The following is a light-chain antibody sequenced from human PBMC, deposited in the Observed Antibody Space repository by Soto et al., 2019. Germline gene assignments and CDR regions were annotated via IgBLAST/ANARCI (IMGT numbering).Light chain of an antibody. J-gene: IGKJ1*01. Sequence: DIPMTQFPSTLSASVTDRVTITCRASQSINSWLAWYQQKPGKAPRLLIYKASSLESGVPSRFSGSGSGTEFTLTISSLQPDDFATYYCQEYDSSSRSFGQGTKVEIK. V-gene: IGKV1-5*03. CDR1: QSINSW. CDR3: QEYDSSSRS. CDR2: KAS.